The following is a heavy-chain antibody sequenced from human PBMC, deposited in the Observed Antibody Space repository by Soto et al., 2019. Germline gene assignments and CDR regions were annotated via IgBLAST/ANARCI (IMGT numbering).Heavy chain of an antibody. D-gene: IGHD6-13*01. J-gene: IGHJ4*02. CDR2: ISSSSDYI. CDR3: ARARVYATGPLDF. Sequence: GGSLRLSCAASGFTFTSYTMNWVRQAPGKGLEWVSSISSSSDYIYYADSMKGRVTISRDNAKNSLFLDMNSLTGEETAVYYCARARVYATGPLDFWGQGTLVTVSS. V-gene: IGHV3-21*06. CDR1: GFTFTSYT.